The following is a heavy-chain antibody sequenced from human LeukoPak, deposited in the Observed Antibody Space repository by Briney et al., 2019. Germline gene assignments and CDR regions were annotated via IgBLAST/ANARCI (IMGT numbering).Heavy chain of an antibody. CDR3: ARDWGTPMAHTDH. J-gene: IGHJ5*02. CDR2: IYYTGST. V-gene: IGHV4-39*07. Sequence: SETLSLTCTVSGGSISSDSYYWGWIRQPPGKGLEWIGSIYYTGSTGYNPSLKSRVTISVDTSKDQFSLNLSSVTAADTAVYYCARDWGTPMAHTDHWGQGTLVTVSS. D-gene: IGHD5-18*01. CDR1: GGSISSDSYY.